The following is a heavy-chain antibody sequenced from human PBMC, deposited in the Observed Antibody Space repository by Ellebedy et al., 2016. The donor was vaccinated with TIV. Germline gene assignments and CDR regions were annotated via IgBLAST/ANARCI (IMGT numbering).Heavy chain of an antibody. CDR3: TTGIIPFHYSSGGWTPGY. D-gene: IGHD6-19*01. CDR2: IKRKTDGGTS. Sequence: GESLKISCAASGFTFSDYAMNWVRQAPGKWPEWLGRIKRKTDGGTSDYAAPVKGRFTISRDVSKNTLYLQMNSLKTEDTAIYYCTTGIIPFHYSSGGWTPGYWGQGTLVTVSS. CDR1: GFTFSDYA. J-gene: IGHJ4*02. V-gene: IGHV3-15*01.